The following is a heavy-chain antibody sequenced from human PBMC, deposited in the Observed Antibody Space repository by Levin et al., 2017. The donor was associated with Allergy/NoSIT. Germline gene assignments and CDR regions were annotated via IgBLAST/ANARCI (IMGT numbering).Heavy chain of an antibody. J-gene: IGHJ4*02. D-gene: IGHD3-22*01. CDR1: GFTFSSCS. CDR3: SRDLSLNYYGSSGYYGFDY. CDR2: ISSSGNYI. V-gene: IGHV3-21*01. Sequence: PGESLKISCAASGFTFSSCSMNWVRQAPGKGLEWVSSISSSGNYIYYADSVKGRFTISRDNAKNSLYLQMDSLRAEDTAVYYCSRDLSLNYYGSSGYYGFDYWGQGTLVTVSS.